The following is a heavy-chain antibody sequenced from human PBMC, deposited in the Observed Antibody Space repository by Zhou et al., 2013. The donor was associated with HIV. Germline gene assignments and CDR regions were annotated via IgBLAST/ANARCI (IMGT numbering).Heavy chain of an antibody. CDR1: GGTFSSYA. J-gene: IGHJ5*02. V-gene: IGHV1-69*04. D-gene: IGHD2-15*01. CDR2: IIPILGIA. CDR3: ARGPVVVVVAATPNWFDP. Sequence: VQLVQSGAEVKRPGSSVKVSCKASGGTFSSYAISWVRQAPGQGLEWMGRIIPILGIANYAQKFQGRVTITADKSTSTAYMELSSLRSEDTAVYYCARGPVVVVVAATPNWFDPWGQGTLVTVSS.